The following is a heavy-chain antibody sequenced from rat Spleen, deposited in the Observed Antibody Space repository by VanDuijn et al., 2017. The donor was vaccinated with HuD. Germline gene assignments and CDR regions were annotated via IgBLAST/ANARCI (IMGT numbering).Heavy chain of an antibody. V-gene: IGHV5-25*01. CDR2: ISIGGYNT. Sequence: VQLVESGGGLVQPGRSLKLSCAASGFTFSNYYMTWVRQAPTKGLEWVASISIGGYNTYYRDSVKGRFSISRDDAKSTLYLQMDSLRSEDTATYYCATAGTRVSRFAYWGQGTLVTVSS. CDR1: GFTFSNYY. CDR3: ATAGTRVSRFAY. D-gene: IGHD1-4*01. J-gene: IGHJ3*01.